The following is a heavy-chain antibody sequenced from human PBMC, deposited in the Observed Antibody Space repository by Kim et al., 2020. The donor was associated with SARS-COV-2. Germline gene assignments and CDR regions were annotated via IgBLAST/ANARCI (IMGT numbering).Heavy chain of an antibody. D-gene: IGHD2-8*01. CDR2: INSDGSSI. CDR3: VRDLYDGFDR. Sequence: GGSLRLSCVASGFTFSSYWMHWVRQAPGKGLEWVSRINSDGSSISYADSVKGRFTISRDNAKNTLFLQVNSLRAEDTAVYYCVRDLYDGFDRWGQDTLDT. J-gene: IGHJ5*02. CDR1: GFTFSSYW. V-gene: IGHV3-74*01.